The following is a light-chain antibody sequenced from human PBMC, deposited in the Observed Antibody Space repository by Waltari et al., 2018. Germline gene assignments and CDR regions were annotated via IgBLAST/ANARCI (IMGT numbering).Light chain of an antibody. J-gene: IGLJ3*02. V-gene: IGLV8-61*01. CDR1: SGSLSTTSY. Sequence: QTVVTKEPSLSVSPGGTVTLTCDLSSGSLSTTSYATWYQQTPGPAPRTLVYKANARSSGVPDRFSGSILGNTTALTITGAQADDESDYYCALYMGSGIWVFGGGTRLTVL. CDR2: KAN. CDR3: ALYMGSGIWV.